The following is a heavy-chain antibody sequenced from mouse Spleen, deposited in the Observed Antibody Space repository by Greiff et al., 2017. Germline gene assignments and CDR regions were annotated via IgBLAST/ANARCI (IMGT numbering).Heavy chain of an antibody. V-gene: IGHV1-5*01. D-gene: IGHD1-1*01. CDR2: IYPGNSDT. CDR3: TSLLDYYGSPYYAMDY. Sequence: VQLQQSGTVLARPGASVKMSCKTSGYTFTSYWMHWVKQRPGQGLEWIGAIYPGNSDTSYNQKFKGKAKLTAVTSASTAYMELSSLTNEDSAVYYCTSLLDYYGSPYYAMDYWGQGTSVTVSS. CDR1: GYTFTSYW. J-gene: IGHJ4*01.